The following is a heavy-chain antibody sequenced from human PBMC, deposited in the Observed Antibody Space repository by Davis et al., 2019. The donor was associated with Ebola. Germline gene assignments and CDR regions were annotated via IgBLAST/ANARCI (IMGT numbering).Heavy chain of an antibody. J-gene: IGHJ4*02. V-gene: IGHV3-7*03. CDR3: ARGVAVGGFYFEY. CDR2: IYRDGSEK. D-gene: IGHD6-19*01. CDR1: GYTFDSFW. Sequence: GESLKISCAASGYTFDSFWMSWVRQAPGKGLEWVANIYRDGSEKYYVDSVKGRFTISRDNTKNSLYLQMNSLRAEDTAVYFCARGVAVGGFYFEYLGQGTLVTVSS.